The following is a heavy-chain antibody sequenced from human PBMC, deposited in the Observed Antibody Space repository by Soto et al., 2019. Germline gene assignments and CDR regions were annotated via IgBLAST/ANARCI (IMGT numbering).Heavy chain of an antibody. D-gene: IGHD1-1*01. CDR1: GYTFTSYG. V-gene: IGHV1-18*01. Sequence: QVQLVQSGAEVKKLGASVKVSCKASGYTFTSYGISWVRQAPGQGLEWMGWISAYNGNTNYAQKLQDRVTMTTDTSTSTAYMELRSLRSDDTAVYYCARDRTTGTTGDAFDIWGQGTMVTVSS. CDR2: ISAYNGNT. J-gene: IGHJ3*02. CDR3: ARDRTTGTTGDAFDI.